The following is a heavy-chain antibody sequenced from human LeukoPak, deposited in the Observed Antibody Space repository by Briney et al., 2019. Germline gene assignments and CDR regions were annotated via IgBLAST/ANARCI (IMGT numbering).Heavy chain of an antibody. CDR1: GGSFSGYY. CDR2: INHSGST. D-gene: IGHD3-10*01. CDR3: ARGPPYYYGSGSYYRPLDY. V-gene: IGHV4-34*01. J-gene: IGHJ4*02. Sequence: PSETLSLTCAVYGGSFSGYYWSRIRQPPGKGLEWIGEINHSGSTNYNPSLKSRVTISVDTSKNQFSLKLSSVTAADTAVYYCARGPPYYYGSGSYYRPLDYWGQGTLVTVSS.